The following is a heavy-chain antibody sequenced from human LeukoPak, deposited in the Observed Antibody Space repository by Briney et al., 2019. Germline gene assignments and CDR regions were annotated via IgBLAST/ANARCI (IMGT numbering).Heavy chain of an antibody. CDR1: GGSISSGSFY. CDR3: AREKAPVYAVRAPDAFDI. D-gene: IGHD2-8*01. Sequence: SETLSLTCTVSGGSISSGSFYWGWIRQAPGKGLEWIGSIYSSGTTFYSPSLKSRVTVSVDTSKNQFSLNLRSVTAADTAVYYCAREKAPVYAVRAPDAFDIWGQGTMVTLSS. V-gene: IGHV4-39*02. J-gene: IGHJ3*02. CDR2: IYSSGTT.